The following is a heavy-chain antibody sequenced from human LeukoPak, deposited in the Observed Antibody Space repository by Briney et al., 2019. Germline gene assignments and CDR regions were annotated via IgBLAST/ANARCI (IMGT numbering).Heavy chain of an antibody. V-gene: IGHV3-7*01. CDR2: IKQDGSEN. CDR1: GFTFSSYW. CDR3: ARYGSGSYYATHFDY. D-gene: IGHD3-10*01. Sequence: GGSLRLSCAASGFTFSSYWMSWVRQAPGKGLEWVANIKQDGSENYYVDSVKGRFTISRDNAKNSLYLQMNSLRAEDTAVYYCARYGSGSYYATHFDYWGQGTLVTVSS. J-gene: IGHJ4*02.